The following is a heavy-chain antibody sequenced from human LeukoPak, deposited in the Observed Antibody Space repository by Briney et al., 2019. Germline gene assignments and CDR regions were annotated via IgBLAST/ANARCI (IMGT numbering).Heavy chain of an antibody. CDR1: GFTLRNYA. CDR3: AKERGIAVAGTDY. Sequence: GGPLRLSCAASGFTLRNYAMSWVRQAPGKGLEWVASMSGSAGSTYYADSVKGRFTISRDNSKNTLYLQMNSLRAEDTAVYYCAKERGIAVAGTDYWGQGTLVTVSS. CDR2: MSGSAGST. J-gene: IGHJ4*02. V-gene: IGHV3-23*01. D-gene: IGHD6-19*01.